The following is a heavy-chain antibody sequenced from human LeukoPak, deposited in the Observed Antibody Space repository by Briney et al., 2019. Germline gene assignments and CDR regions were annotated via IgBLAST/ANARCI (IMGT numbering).Heavy chain of an antibody. Sequence: GGSLSLSCAASGFTFSSYSMNWVRQAPGKGLEWISYFSTSSGTISYADSVKGRFTISRDNAKNSLYLQMNSLRAEDTAVYYCARDSMYAFDIWGQGTMVTVSS. V-gene: IGHV3-48*01. CDR3: ARDSMYAFDI. J-gene: IGHJ3*02. D-gene: IGHD2-2*01. CDR1: GFTFSSYS. CDR2: FSTSSGTI.